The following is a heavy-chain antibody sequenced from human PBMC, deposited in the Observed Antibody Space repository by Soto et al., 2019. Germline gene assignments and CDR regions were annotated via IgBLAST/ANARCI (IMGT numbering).Heavy chain of an antibody. CDR1: GFTFSNYE. V-gene: IGHV3-48*03. J-gene: IGHJ6*02. CDR3: ARENSPAGMDV. D-gene: IGHD6-13*01. CDR2: ISSSGSTI. Sequence: GGSLRLSCAASGFTFSNYEMIWVRQAPGKGLEWVSYISSSGSTIYYTDSVKGRFTISRDNAKNSLYLHMNSLRAEDTAVYYCARENSPAGMDVWGQGPRSPSP.